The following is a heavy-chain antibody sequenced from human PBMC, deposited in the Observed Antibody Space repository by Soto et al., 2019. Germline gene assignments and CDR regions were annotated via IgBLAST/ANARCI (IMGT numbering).Heavy chain of an antibody. V-gene: IGHV3-21*01. Sequence: EVQLVESGGGRVEPGGSLRLSCVASGFILSTHAMVWVRQAPGKGLEWVSSISSSGSYVYYEDSVEGRFTISRDDARNSVYLQMNSLRVEDTAVYFCARDGNYHEFWGQGTLVTVSS. D-gene: IGHD1-1*01. J-gene: IGHJ4*02. CDR3: ARDGNYHEF. CDR2: ISSSGSYV. CDR1: GFILSTHA.